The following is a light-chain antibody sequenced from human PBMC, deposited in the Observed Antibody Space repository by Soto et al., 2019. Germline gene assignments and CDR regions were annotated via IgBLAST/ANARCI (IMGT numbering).Light chain of an antibody. CDR2: DVS. CDR3: SSYADIYTYV. V-gene: IGLV2-11*01. CDR1: SSDVGGYNY. J-gene: IGLJ1*01. Sequence: QAVVTQPRSVSGSPGQSVAISCTGTSSDVGGYNYVSWYQQHPGKAPKLMIYDVSRRPSGVPDRFSGSKSGNTASLTISGLQSEDEADYYCSSYADIYTYVFGTGTKVTVL.